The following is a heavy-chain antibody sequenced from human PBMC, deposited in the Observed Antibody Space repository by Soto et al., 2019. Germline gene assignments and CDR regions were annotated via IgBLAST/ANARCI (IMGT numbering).Heavy chain of an antibody. J-gene: IGHJ4*02. V-gene: IGHV3-66*04. CDR1: GVTVSSNY. CDR3: ARHGYNYGGGYFDY. Sequence: EVQLVESGGGLVQPGGSLRLSCAASGVTVSSNYMSWVRQAPGKGLEWVSVIYSGGSTYYADSVKGRFNISRDNSKNTLYLQQNSLRAEDTAVYYGARHGYNYGGGYFDYWGQGTLVTVSS. D-gene: IGHD5-18*01. CDR2: IYSGGST.